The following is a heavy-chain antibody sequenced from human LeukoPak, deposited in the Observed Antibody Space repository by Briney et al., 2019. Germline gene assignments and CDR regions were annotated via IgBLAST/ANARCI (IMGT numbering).Heavy chain of an antibody. CDR2: TYLRSKWYN. D-gene: IGHD3-10*01. J-gene: IGHJ4*02. Sequence: SQTLSLNCAISGDSVFSNSAAWNWIRQSPSRSLEWLGRTYLRSKWYNDYALSVKSRITINPDTSKNQFSLQLNSVTPEDTAVYYCARERLDSGSYYPFDYWGRGPLSPSPQ. CDR3: ARERLDSGSYYPFDY. CDR1: GDSVFSNSAA. V-gene: IGHV6-1*01.